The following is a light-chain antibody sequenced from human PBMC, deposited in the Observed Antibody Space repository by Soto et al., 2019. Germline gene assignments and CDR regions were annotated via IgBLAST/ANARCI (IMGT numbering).Light chain of an antibody. CDR3: VLFMRSGVV. CDR1: SGSVSSSHY. V-gene: IGLV8-61*01. CDR2: XXX. Sequence: QTVVTQEPSFSVSPGGTVTLTCGLSSGSVSSSHYPSWYRQTPGQAPRTLVYXXXXRSXGVPDRFSGSILGNKAALTITGXXXXXXXXYYCVLFMRSGVVFGGGTKLTVL. J-gene: IGLJ3*02.